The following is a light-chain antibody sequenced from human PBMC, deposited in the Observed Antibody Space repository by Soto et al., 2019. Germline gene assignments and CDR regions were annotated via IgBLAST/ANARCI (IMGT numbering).Light chain of an antibody. J-gene: IGKJ1*01. Sequence: EIELPQSPATLSLSPGERATLSCRASQSVSSYLAWYQQKPGQAPRLLIYDASNRATGIPARFSGSGSGTNFTLTISSLEPEDFAVYYCQQRSNWPPTFGQGTKVDIK. V-gene: IGKV3-11*01. CDR1: QSVSSY. CDR3: QQRSNWPPT. CDR2: DAS.